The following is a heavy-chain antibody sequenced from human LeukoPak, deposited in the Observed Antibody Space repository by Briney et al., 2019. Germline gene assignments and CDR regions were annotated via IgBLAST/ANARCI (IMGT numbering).Heavy chain of an antibody. D-gene: IGHD6-13*01. CDR3: ARRYSSSWYENYYYYGMGV. CDR1: GGSFSGYY. Sequence: SETLSLTCAVYGGSFSGYYWSWIRQPPGKGLEWIGEINHSGSTNYNPSLKSRVTISVDTSKNQFSLKLSSVTAADTAVYYCARRYSSSWYENYYYYGMGVWGKGTTVTVSS. V-gene: IGHV4-34*01. CDR2: INHSGST. J-gene: IGHJ6*04.